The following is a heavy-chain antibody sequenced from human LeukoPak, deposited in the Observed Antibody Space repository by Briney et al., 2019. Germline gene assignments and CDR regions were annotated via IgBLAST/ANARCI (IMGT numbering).Heavy chain of an antibody. D-gene: IGHD3-10*01. CDR3: ARDRARVGSGSYYSSVNFDY. V-gene: IGHV3-48*04. CDR2: ISRSGSTI. CDR1: GFTFSSYS. J-gene: IGHJ4*02. Sequence: SGGSLRPSCAVSGFTFSSYSLNWVRRAPGKGLEWVSYISRSGSTIYYADSVKGPFTISRDNAKNSLYLQMNSLRAEDTAVYYCARDRARVGSGSYYSSVNFDYWGQGTLVTVSS.